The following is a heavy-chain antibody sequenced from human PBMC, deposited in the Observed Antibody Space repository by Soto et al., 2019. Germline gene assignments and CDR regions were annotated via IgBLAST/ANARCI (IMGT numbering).Heavy chain of an antibody. V-gene: IGHV4-30-4*08. Sequence: SETLSLTCTVSGGSISSGDYYWSWIRQLPGKDLEWIAYIYYNGNTYYTPSLKSRATISLDTSRNQFFLNLNSVTAADTAVYYCARHPDYDILTGFDYWGQGTLVTVSS. CDR1: GGSISSGDYY. CDR2: IYYNGNT. CDR3: ARHPDYDILTGFDY. D-gene: IGHD3-9*01. J-gene: IGHJ4*02.